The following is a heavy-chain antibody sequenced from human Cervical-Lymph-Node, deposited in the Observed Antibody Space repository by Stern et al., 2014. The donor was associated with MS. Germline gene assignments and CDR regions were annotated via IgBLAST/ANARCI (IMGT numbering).Heavy chain of an antibody. D-gene: IGHD3-10*01. CDR3: VRAKSSGTLLRLDP. V-gene: IGHV1-46*03. J-gene: IGHJ5*02. CDR1: GYTFSNYH. CDR2: VHWSGVGT. Sequence: QMKLVQSGAGVKKPGASVELSCKASGYTFSNYHMHWVRQAPGQGLEWMGIVHWSGVGTPSAQKFQGRVTMTTDTSTTTVYMELSSLTSEDTAVYFCVRAKSSGTLLRLDPWGQGVLVIVS.